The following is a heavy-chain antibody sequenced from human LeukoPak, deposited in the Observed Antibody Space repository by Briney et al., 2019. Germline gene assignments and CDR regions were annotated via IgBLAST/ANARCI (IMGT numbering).Heavy chain of an antibody. CDR1: GYTFSDYY. D-gene: IGHD1-26*01. V-gene: IGHV1-2*06. CDR3: AREEVIGAYYVH. CDR2: INPSSGGT. Sequence: ASVEVSCKTSGYTFSDYYIHWVRQAPGQGLEWMGRINPSSGGTTYAQKFQGRVTMTRDTSLNTAYMELNRLISDDAAVYYCAREEVIGAYYVHWGQGTLVTVSS. J-gene: IGHJ4*02.